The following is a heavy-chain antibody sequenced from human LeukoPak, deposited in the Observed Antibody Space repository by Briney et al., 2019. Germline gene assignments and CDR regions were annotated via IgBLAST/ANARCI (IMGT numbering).Heavy chain of an antibody. Sequence: PGGSLRLSCAASGFTFSSYSMNWVRQAPGKGLEWVSYISSSSSTIYYADSVKGRFTISRDNAKNSLYLQMNSLRAEDTAVYYCARDARFGAYAFDIWGQGTMVTVSS. V-gene: IGHV3-48*04. J-gene: IGHJ3*02. CDR2: ISSSSSTI. D-gene: IGHD3-10*01. CDR1: GFTFSSYS. CDR3: ARDARFGAYAFDI.